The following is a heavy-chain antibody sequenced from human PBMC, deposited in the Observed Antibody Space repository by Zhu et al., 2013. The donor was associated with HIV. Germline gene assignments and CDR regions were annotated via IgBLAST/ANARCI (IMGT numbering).Heavy chain of an antibody. Sequence: QVQLVQSGAEVKKPGASVKVSCKASGYTFTGYYMHWVRQAPGQGLEWMGWINPNSGGTNYAQKFQGRVTMTRDTSIRTAYMELSRLRSDDTAVYYCARVQGTSRVESVAGGWGQGTLVTVSS. V-gene: IGHV1-2*02. CDR3: ARVQGTSRVESVAGG. CDR1: GYTFTGYY. D-gene: IGHD2-15*01. J-gene: IGHJ4*02. CDR2: INPNSGGT.